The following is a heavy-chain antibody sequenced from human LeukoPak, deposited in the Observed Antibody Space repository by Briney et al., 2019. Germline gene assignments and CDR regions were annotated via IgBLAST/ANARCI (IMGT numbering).Heavy chain of an antibody. CDR1: GYTFTSYG. CDR2: ISAYNGNT. V-gene: IGHV1-18*01. CDR3: ALTYSSGKGGWFDP. D-gene: IGHD6-19*01. J-gene: IGHJ5*02. Sequence: ASVKVSCKASGYTFTSYGIGWVRQAPGQGLEWMGWISAYNGNTNYAQKLQGRVTMTTDTSTSTAYMELRSLRSDDTAVYYCALTYSSGKGGWFDPWGQGTLVTVSS.